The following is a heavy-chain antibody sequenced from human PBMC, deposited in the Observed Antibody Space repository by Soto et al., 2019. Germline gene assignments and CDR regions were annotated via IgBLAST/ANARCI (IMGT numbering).Heavy chain of an antibody. D-gene: IGHD1-26*01. V-gene: IGHV4-31*03. CDR3: ARMYSGSPGGTLRY. Sequence: QVQLQESGPGLVKPSQTLSLTCTVSGGSISSGGYYWSWIRQHPGKGLEWIGYIYYSGGTYYNPSLERRVTISVYGSKNQFALKPRSVTAAHPGVYDCARMYSGSPGGTLRYWGEGTLFTVSS. CDR2: IYYSGGT. CDR1: GGSISSGGYY. J-gene: IGHJ4*02.